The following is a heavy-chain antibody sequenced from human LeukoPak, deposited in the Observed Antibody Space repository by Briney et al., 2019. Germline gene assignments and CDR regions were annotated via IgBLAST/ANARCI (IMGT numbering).Heavy chain of an antibody. CDR1: GGSISSSSYY. V-gene: IGHV4-39*07. J-gene: IGHJ6*03. CDR3: ARTTRDSSGWYPRHYYYYYMDV. Sequence: SETLSLTCTVSGGSISSSSYYWGWIRQPPGKGLEWIGSIYYSGSTNYNPSLKSRVTMSVDTSKNQFSLKLSSVTAADTAVYYCARTTRDSSGWYPRHYYYYYMDVWGKGTTVTISS. D-gene: IGHD6-19*01. CDR2: IYYSGST.